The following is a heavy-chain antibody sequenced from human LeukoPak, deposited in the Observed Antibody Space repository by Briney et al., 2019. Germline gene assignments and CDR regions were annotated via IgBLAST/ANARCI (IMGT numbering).Heavy chain of an antibody. CDR3: ARDGYLTSDGGNY. V-gene: IGHV3-21*01. Sequence: GGSLRLSCAASGFTFSSYSMNWVRQAPGKGLEWVSSISSSSSYIYYADSVKGRFTISRDNAKNSLYLQMNSLRAADTAVYYCARDGYLTSDGGNYWGQGTLVTVSS. CDR2: ISSSSSYI. J-gene: IGHJ4*02. D-gene: IGHD5-18*01. CDR1: GFTFSSYS.